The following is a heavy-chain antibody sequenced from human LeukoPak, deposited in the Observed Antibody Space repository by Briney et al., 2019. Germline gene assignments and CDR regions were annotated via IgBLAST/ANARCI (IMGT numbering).Heavy chain of an antibody. CDR3: ARDRAWNYFDY. D-gene: IGHD3-3*01. Sequence: GGSLRLSCAPSGFTFSRHGMHWVRQAPGKGLEWVAIISNDGSRKYYARSVEGRFTISRDNSKNTLYLQMDSLRAEDTAVYYCARDRAWNYFDYWGQGTLATVSS. CDR1: GFTFSRHG. CDR2: ISNDGSRK. J-gene: IGHJ4*02. V-gene: IGHV3-30*03.